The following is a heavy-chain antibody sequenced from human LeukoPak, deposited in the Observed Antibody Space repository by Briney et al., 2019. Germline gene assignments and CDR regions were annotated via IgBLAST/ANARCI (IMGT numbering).Heavy chain of an antibody. CDR2: IKQDGSEK. CDR1: GFTFSSYW. J-gene: IGHJ4*02. V-gene: IGHV3-7*01. CDR3: ARDTTNHRDGYNHFDY. D-gene: IGHD5-24*01. Sequence: PGGSLRLSCAASGFTFSSYWMSWVRQAPGKGLEWVANIKQDGSEKYYVDSVKGRFTISRDNAKNSLYLQMNSLRAEDTAVYYCARDTTNHRDGYNHFDYWGQGTLVTVSS.